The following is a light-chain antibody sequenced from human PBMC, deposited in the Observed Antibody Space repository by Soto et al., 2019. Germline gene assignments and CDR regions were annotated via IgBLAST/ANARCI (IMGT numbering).Light chain of an antibody. CDR1: QSVSSN. CDR2: GAS. V-gene: IGKV3D-15*01. Sequence: EILLTQSPGTLSVSPGERATLSCRASQSVSSNLAWYQQKPGQAPRLLIYGASPRATGIPARFSGSGSGTEFTLTISSLQSEDFAVYYCQQYNNWITFGQGTRLEIK. CDR3: QQYNNWIT. J-gene: IGKJ5*01.